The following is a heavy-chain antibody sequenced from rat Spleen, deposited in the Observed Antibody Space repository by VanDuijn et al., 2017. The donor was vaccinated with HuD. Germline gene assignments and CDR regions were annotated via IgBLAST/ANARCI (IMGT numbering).Heavy chain of an antibody. CDR1: GFNFNYYW. CDR2: INKDRSTI. V-gene: IGHV4-2*01. Sequence: EVKLVESGGGLVQPGRSLKLSCTASGFNFNYYWMGWVRQAPGKGLEWIGHINKDRSTIHYIPYLKDKFTISIDNAQNTLYLQMSKLVSEDTAIYYCARGLITMMVTDWGQGVMVTVSS. D-gene: IGHD1-12*03. CDR3: ARGLITMMVTD. J-gene: IGHJ2*01.